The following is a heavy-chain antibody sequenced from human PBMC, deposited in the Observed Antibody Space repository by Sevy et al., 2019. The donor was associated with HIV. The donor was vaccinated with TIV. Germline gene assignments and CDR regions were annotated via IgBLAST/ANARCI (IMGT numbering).Heavy chain of an antibody. CDR3: AREGCTKPHDH. CDR2: LAFGCGEI. CDR1: GFTFSKYS. Sequence: EGSLRLSCAASGFTFSKYSMSWVRQPPGKGLEWVSTLAFGCGEINYADSVKGRFTISRDNSKSSVYLQMNNLRPEDTAVYYCAREGCTKPHDHWGQGTLVTVSS. V-gene: IGHV3-23*01. D-gene: IGHD2-8*01. J-gene: IGHJ4*02.